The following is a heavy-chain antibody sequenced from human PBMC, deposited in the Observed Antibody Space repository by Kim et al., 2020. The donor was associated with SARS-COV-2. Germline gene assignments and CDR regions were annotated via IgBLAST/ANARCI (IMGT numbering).Heavy chain of an antibody. D-gene: IGHD1-26*01. Sequence: GGSLRLSCAASGFTFSSYGMHWVRQAPGKGLEWVAVISYDGSNKYYADSVKGRFTISRDNSKNTLYLQMNSLRAEDTAVYYCAKGPGAATESSFDYWGQGTLVTVSS. CDR2: ISYDGSNK. J-gene: IGHJ4*02. V-gene: IGHV3-30*18. CDR3: AKGPGAATESSFDY. CDR1: GFTFSSYG.